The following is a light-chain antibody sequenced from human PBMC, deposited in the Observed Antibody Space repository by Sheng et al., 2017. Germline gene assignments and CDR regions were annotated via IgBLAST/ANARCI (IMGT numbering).Light chain of an antibody. Sequence: EIVMTQSPATLSVSPGERATLSCRASQSVSNNVAWYKQKPGQAPRLLIYGASTRASGIPARFSGSGSGTEFTLTISSLQSEDFAVYHCQQYNNWPLTFGGGTKVEIK. J-gene: IGKJ4*01. CDR1: QSVSNN. V-gene: IGKV3-15*01. CDR3: QQYNNWPLT. CDR2: GAS.